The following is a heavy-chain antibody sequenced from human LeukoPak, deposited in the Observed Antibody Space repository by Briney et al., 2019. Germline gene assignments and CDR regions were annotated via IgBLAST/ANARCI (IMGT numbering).Heavy chain of an antibody. CDR2: IYYSGST. CDR3: ARGPDYGDYNHPDYYYFGMDV. Sequence: SETLSLTCTASGXPISRYYWSWIRQPPGKGLEWMGYIYYSGSTKYSPSLKSRVTISVDTSKNQFSLKLSSVTAADTAVYYCARGPDYGDYNHPDYYYFGMDVWGQGTTVTVSS. J-gene: IGHJ6*02. D-gene: IGHD4-17*01. CDR1: GXPISRYY. V-gene: IGHV4-59*01.